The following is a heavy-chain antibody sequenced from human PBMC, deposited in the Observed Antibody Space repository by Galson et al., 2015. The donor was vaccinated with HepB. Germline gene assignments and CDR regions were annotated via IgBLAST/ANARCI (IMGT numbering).Heavy chain of an antibody. CDR1: GGSISSRDYF. D-gene: IGHD3-3*01. V-gene: IGHV4-39*01. CDR2: VYYSGSA. Sequence: ETLSLTCSVSGGSISSRDYFWGWIRQPHGKGLEWVVTVYYSGSAYYNPSLKSRVSISVDTSTNQFSLRLTSVTAADTAVYYCARLGGLHYDSWSGYPPDWFDPWGQGTLVTVSS. CDR3: ARLGGLHYDSWSGYPPDWFDP. J-gene: IGHJ5*02.